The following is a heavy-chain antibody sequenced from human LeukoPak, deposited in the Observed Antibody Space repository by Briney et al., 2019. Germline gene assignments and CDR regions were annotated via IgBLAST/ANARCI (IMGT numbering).Heavy chain of an antibody. CDR3: ARRVTYYDILTGYIRSPRKYYFDY. J-gene: IGHJ4*02. Sequence: SETLSLTCAVYGGSFSGYYWSWIRQPPGKGLEWIGEINHSGSTNYNPSLKSRVTISVDTSKNQFSLKLSSVTAADTAVYYCARRVTYYDILTGYIRSPRKYYFDYWGQGTLVTVSS. D-gene: IGHD3-9*01. CDR1: GGSFSGYY. CDR2: INHSGST. V-gene: IGHV4-34*01.